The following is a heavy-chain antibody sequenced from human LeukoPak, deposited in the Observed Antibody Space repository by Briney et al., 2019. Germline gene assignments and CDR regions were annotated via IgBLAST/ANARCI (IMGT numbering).Heavy chain of an antibody. Sequence: GGSLRLSCAASGFTFDDYAMHWVRQAPGKGLEWVSGISWNSGSIGYADSVKGRFTISRDNAKNSLYLQMNSLRAEDTAVYYCRSPDYWGQGTLVTVSS. D-gene: IGHD3-10*01. CDR3: RSPDY. CDR1: GFTFDDYA. V-gene: IGHV3-9*01. J-gene: IGHJ4*02. CDR2: ISWNSGSI.